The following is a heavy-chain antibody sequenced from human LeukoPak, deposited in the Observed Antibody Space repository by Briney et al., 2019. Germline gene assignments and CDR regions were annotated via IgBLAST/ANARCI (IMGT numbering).Heavy chain of an antibody. V-gene: IGHV4-39*07. D-gene: IGHD3-16*01. CDR1: GGSISSSSYY. Sequence: SATLSLTCTVSGGSISSSSYYWAWIRQPPGKGLEWIVNIYYSESTYYNPSLKSRLTISVETSKNQYSQKLSSVTAADTAVYYCARYTSRGHVGGAFDLWGQGTMVTVSS. J-gene: IGHJ3*01. CDR3: ARYTSRGHVGGAFDL. CDR2: IYYSEST.